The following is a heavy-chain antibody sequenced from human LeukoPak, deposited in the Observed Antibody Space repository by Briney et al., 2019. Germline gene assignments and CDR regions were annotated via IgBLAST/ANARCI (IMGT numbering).Heavy chain of an antibody. CDR2: IFHNGIT. J-gene: IGHJ3*02. V-gene: IGHV4-38-2*01. Sequence: PSETLSLTCAVSGFSISSGYFWAWIRQSPGKGLEWIGSIFHNGITYYNPSLKSRITISVDTSKNQFSLKLSSVTAADTAVYSCAKQWLRNAFDIWGQGTMVTVSS. D-gene: IGHD3-22*01. CDR1: GFSISSGYF. CDR3: AKQWLRNAFDI.